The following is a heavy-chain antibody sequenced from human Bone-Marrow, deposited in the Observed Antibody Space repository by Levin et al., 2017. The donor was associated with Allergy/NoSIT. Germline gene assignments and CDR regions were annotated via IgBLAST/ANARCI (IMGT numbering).Heavy chain of an antibody. CDR3: AAGRGDYGFRYGMDV. J-gene: IGHJ6*02. Sequence: GSLRLSCAVYGGSFSGYYWSWIRQPPGKGLEWIGEINHSGSTNYNPSLKSRVTISVDTSKNQFSLKLSSVTAADTAVYYCAAGRGDYGFRYGMDVWGQGTTVTVSS. D-gene: IGHD4-17*01. V-gene: IGHV4-34*01. CDR1: GGSFSGYY. CDR2: INHSGST.